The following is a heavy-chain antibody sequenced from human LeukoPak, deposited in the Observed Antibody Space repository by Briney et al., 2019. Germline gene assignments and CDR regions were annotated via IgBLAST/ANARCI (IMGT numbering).Heavy chain of an antibody. Sequence: GGSLRLSCAASGFTISNSAMTWVRQAPGKGLDWVSIITDNGAHTFYADSVKGRFTISRDTSENTLYLQMNSLRADDTAAYYCATVGGSCSSSNCFAYFAYWGQGTLLTVSS. V-gene: IGHV3-23*01. CDR1: GFTISNSA. J-gene: IGHJ4*02. D-gene: IGHD2-2*01. CDR3: ATVGGSCSSSNCFAYFAY. CDR2: ITDNGAHT.